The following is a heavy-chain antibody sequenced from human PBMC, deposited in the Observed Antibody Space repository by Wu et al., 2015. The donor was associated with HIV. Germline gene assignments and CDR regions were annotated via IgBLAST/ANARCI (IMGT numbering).Heavy chain of an antibody. CDR2: ISAQNGNT. CDR3: AINTDSVATSLYSLGV. CDR1: GYIFTDYG. J-gene: IGHJ6*02. D-gene: IGHD5-12*01. V-gene: IGHV1-18*01. Sequence: VQLVQSGGEVKKPGASVRVACKSSGYIFTDYGIHWVRQAPGEGLEWMGWISAQNGNTEYAQKFQDRVMMTTETSSSTAYMELRSLKSEDTAVYYCAINTDSVATSLYSLGVWGQGTVVTVSS.